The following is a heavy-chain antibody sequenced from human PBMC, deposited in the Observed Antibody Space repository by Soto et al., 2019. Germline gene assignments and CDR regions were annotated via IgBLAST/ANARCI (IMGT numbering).Heavy chain of an antibody. D-gene: IGHD3-10*01. J-gene: IGHJ4*02. Sequence: PXQALSLPSAISGDSVSSNSAACNLIRHSPSRGLEWLGRTYYRSKRYNEYAVSVKSRITINPDTSKSQFSLHLNSVTPEDTAVYYCAGGSGSLNYWGQGSLVTVS. CDR1: GDSVSSNSAA. CDR3: AGGSGSLNY. V-gene: IGHV6-1*01. CDR2: TYYRSKRYN.